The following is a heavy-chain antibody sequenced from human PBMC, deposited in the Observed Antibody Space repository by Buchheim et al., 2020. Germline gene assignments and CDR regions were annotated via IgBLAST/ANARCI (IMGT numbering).Heavy chain of an antibody. CDR1: GFTFSSYD. V-gene: IGHV3-13*01. D-gene: IGHD2-15*01. J-gene: IGHJ6*02. Sequence: EVQLVESGGGLVQPGGSLRLSCAASGFTFSSYDMHWVRQATGKGLEWVSAIGTAGDTYYPGSVKGRFTISRENAKNSLYLQMNSLRAGDTAVYYCARAYCSGGSCPHGYYYYGMDVWGQGTT. CDR2: IGTAGDT. CDR3: ARAYCSGGSCPHGYYYYGMDV.